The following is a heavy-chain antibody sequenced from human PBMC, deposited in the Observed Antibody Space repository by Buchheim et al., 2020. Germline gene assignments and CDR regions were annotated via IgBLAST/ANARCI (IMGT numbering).Heavy chain of an antibody. CDR3: AKDASGYSSWFDP. Sequence: QVQLVESGGGVVKPGRSLRLSCAASGFTFSSYGMHWVRQAPGKGLEWVAVISYDGSNKYYADSVKGRFTISRANSKNTLYLQMNSLRAEDTAVYYCAKDASGYSSWFDPWGQGTL. D-gene: IGHD6-13*01. CDR1: GFTFSSYG. V-gene: IGHV3-30*18. CDR2: ISYDGSNK. J-gene: IGHJ5*02.